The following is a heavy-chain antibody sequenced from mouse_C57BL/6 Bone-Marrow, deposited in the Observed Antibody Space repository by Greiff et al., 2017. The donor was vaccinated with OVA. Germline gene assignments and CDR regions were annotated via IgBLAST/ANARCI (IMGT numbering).Heavy chain of an antibody. CDR1: GYTFTSYW. Sequence: QVQLQQPGAELVKPGASVKLSCTASGYTFTSYWMPWVQQRPGQGLEWIGEIDPSDSYTNYNQKFKGKATLTVDTSSSTAYMQLSSLTSEDSAVYYCARRPCYNDMDFWGQGTAVTVTS. CDR2: IDPSDSYT. J-gene: IGHJ4*01. V-gene: IGHV1-50*01. D-gene: IGHD2-12*01. CDR3: ARRPCYNDMDF.